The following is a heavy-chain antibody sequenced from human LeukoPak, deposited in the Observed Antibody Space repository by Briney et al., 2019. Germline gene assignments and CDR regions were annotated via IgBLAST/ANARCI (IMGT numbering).Heavy chain of an antibody. V-gene: IGHV4-59*01. CDR2: IYYSGST. Sequence: TSETLSLTCTVSGXSINSYYWSWIRQPPGKGLEWIGYIYYSGSTNYNSSLKSRVTISVDTSKNQFSLKMSSVTAADTAVYYCARARDGHINNWFDPWGQGTLVTVSS. CDR3: ARARDGHINNWFDP. CDR1: GXSINSYY. D-gene: IGHD5-24*01. J-gene: IGHJ5*02.